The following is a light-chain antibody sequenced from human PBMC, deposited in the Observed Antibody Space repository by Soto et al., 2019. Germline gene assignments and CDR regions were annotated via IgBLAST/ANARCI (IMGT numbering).Light chain of an antibody. CDR2: GAS. J-gene: IGKJ1*01. CDR1: QSLSSTY. Sequence: EIVLTQSPGTLSLSPGERATLSCRASQSLSSTYLAWYQQKPGQPPRLLIYGASNRANGIPDRLSGSGSGTDFTLTINRLEPEDFAVYDCQQYGSSPLTFGQGTKVEIK. CDR3: QQYGSSPLT. V-gene: IGKV3-20*01.